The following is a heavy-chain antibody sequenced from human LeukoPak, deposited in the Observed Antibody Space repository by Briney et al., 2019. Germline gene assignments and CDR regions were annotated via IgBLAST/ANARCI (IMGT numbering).Heavy chain of an antibody. CDR3: AKEFWSGYQYFDS. J-gene: IGHJ4*02. Sequence: GGSLRLSCTASGLTVFTNYMSWVRQAPRKGLEWVAVISYDGSNKYYADSVKGRFSISRDNSKNTLYLQMDSLRAEDTADTAVYYCAKEFWSGYQYFDSWGQGTLVTVSS. D-gene: IGHD3-3*01. CDR1: GLTVFTNY. CDR2: ISYDGSNK. V-gene: IGHV3-30*18.